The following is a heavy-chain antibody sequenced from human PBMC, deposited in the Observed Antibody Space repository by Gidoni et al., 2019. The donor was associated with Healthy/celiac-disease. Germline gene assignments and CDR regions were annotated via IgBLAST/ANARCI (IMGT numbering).Heavy chain of an antibody. CDR3: ARTLSRGYRPHFVDY. CDR1: GFTLSSYA. CDR2: ISYDGSNK. V-gene: IGHV3-30-3*01. Sequence: QVQRVESGGGVVQPGRALRLSCAASGFTLSSYAMNWVRHAPGKGLEWVAFISYDGSNKYYADSVKGRFTISRDNSKNTLYLQMNSLRAEDTAVYYCARTLSRGYRPHFVDYWGQGTLVTVSS. D-gene: IGHD5-18*01. J-gene: IGHJ4*02.